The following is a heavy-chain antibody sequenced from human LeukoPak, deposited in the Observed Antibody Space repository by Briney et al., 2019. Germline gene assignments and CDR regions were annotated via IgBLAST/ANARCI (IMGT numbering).Heavy chain of an antibody. CDR2: VYYSGST. CDR1: GGSISDYY. CDR3: ARHAAVEGSSGWSPLWWFDP. D-gene: IGHD6-19*01. Sequence: SETLSLTCTVSGGSISDYYWSWIRQAPGKGLEWIGYVYYSGSTNYNPSLKSRVTISIDTSKNQFSLKLSSVTAADTAVYYCARHAAVEGSSGWSPLWWFDPWGQGTLVTVSS. J-gene: IGHJ5*02. V-gene: IGHV4-59*08.